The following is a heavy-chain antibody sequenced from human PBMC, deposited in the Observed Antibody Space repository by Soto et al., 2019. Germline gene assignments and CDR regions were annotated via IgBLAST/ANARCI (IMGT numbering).Heavy chain of an antibody. J-gene: IGHJ6*02. V-gene: IGHV3-30-3*01. D-gene: IGHD4-4*01. CDR3: ARPFDYSSSYYHMGV. CDR1: GFTFSTYA. CDR2: ISYDGNNK. Sequence: GGSLRLSCAASGFTFSTYAMDWVRQAPGKGLEWVALISYDGNNKYYADSVKGRFTISRDNSKNTLYLQMDNLRDEDTAVYYCARPFDYSSSYYHMGVWGQGTTVTVSS.